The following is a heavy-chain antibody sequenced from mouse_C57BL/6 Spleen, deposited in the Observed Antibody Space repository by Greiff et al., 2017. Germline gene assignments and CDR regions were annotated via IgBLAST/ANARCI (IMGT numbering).Heavy chain of an antibody. D-gene: IGHD1-1*01. V-gene: IGHV1-72*01. J-gene: IGHJ1*03. CDR3: AREGYYGSSYDWYFDV. CDR2: IDPNSGGT. Sequence: QVQLQQPGAELVKPGASVKLSCKASGYTFTSYWMHWVKQRPGRGLEWIGRIDPNSGGTKYNEKFKSKATLTVDKPSSTAYMQLSSRTSEDSAVYYYAREGYYGSSYDWYFDVWGTGTTVTVSS. CDR1: GYTFTSYW.